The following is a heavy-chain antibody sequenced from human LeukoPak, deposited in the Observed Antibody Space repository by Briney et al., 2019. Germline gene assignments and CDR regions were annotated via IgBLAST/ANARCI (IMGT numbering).Heavy chain of an antibody. CDR2: MNPNSGNT. D-gene: IGHD2-2*01. CDR3: ARGGSPVVPAAIRAFDI. CDR1: GYTFTSYD. V-gene: IGHV1-8*03. J-gene: IGHJ3*02. Sequence: GASVKVSCKASGYTFTSYDINWVRQATGQGLEWMGWMNPNSGNTGYAQKFQGRVTITRNTSISTAYMELSSLRSEDTAVCYCARGGSPVVPAAIRAFDIWGQGTMVTVSS.